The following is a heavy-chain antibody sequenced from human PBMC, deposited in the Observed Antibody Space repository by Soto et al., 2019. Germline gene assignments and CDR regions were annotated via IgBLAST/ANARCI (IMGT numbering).Heavy chain of an antibody. CDR3: ARFPHRGTKNVSDY. CDR1: GGSISSGGYY. Sequence: QVQLQESGPGLVKPSQTLSLTCTVSGGSISSGGYYWSWIRQHPGKGLGWIGYIYYSGSTYYNPSLKSRVTISVDTSKNQFSLKLSSVTAADTAVYYCARFPHRGTKNVSDYWGQGTLVTVSS. D-gene: IGHD2-2*01. J-gene: IGHJ4*02. V-gene: IGHV4-31*03. CDR2: IYYSGST.